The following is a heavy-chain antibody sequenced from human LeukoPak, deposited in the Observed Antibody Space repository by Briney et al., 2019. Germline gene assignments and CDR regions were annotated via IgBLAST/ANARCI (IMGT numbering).Heavy chain of an antibody. D-gene: IGHD3-10*01. CDR3: ARVQAYYYGSGSFDY. V-gene: IGHV4-34*01. CDR1: GGSFSGYY. J-gene: IGHJ4*02. Sequence: SETLSLTCAVYGGSFSGYYWSWIRQPPGKGLEWIGRISSSGSTNYNPSLKSRVTISVDTSKNQFSLKLSSVTAADTAVYYCARVQAYYYGSGSFDYWGQGTLVTVSS. CDR2: ISSSGST.